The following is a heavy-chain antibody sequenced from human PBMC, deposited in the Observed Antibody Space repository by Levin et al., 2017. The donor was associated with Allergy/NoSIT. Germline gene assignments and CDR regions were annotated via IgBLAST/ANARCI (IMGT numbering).Heavy chain of an antibody. D-gene: IGHD1-26*01. CDR2: ISGGRADT. V-gene: IGHV3-23*01. CDR3: AKGRGSDYYSYGLDV. CDR1: GFTFSGYA. J-gene: IGHJ6*02. Sequence: HGESLKISCAASGFTFSGYAMSWVRQAPGKGLEWVSAISGGRADTYHADSVKGRFTISRDNSKNTLYLQMNSLRADDTALYYCAKGRGSDYYSYGLDVWGQGTPVTVSS.